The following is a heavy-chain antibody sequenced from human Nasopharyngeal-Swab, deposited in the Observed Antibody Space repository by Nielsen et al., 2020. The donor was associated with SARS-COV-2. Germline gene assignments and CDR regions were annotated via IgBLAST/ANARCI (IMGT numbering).Heavy chain of an antibody. CDR1: GGSFSGYY. V-gene: IGHV4-34*01. Sequence: SETLSLTCAVYGGSFSGYYWSWIRQPPGKGLEWIGEINHSGSTNYNPSLKSRVIISVDTSKNQFSLKLSSVTAADTAVYYCARGSSTYYYGSGSYYVGKYYYYGMDVWGQGTTVIVSS. J-gene: IGHJ6*02. D-gene: IGHD3-10*01. CDR3: ARGSSTYYYGSGSYYVGKYYYYGMDV. CDR2: INHSGST.